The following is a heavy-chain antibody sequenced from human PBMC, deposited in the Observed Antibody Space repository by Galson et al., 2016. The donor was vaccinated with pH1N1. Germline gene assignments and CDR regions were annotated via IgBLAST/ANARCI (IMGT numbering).Heavy chain of an antibody. D-gene: IGHD3-16*01. CDR3: ARDPVGGGHFDY. J-gene: IGHJ4*02. CDR1: GGSINPFY. Sequence: SETLSLTCAVSGGSINPFYWSWIRQPPGKGLEWIGNIYYSGTTNYNPSLKGRVTMSVATSKGQLSLNLTSVTAADTAIYYCARDPVGGGHFDYWGQGALVTVSS. V-gene: IGHV4-59*01. CDR2: IYYSGTT.